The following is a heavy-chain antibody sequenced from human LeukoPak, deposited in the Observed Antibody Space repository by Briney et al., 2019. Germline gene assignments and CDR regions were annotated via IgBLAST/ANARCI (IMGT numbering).Heavy chain of an antibody. D-gene: IGHD3-10*01. J-gene: IGHJ5*02. CDR3: ARSSWFGVFDP. Sequence: SETLSLTCAVYGGSFSGYYWSWIRPPPGKGLEWIGEINHSGSTNYNPSLKSRVTISVDTSKNQFSLELSSVTAADTAVYYCARSSWFGVFDPWGQGTLVTVSS. V-gene: IGHV4-34*01. CDR2: INHSGST. CDR1: GGSFSGYY.